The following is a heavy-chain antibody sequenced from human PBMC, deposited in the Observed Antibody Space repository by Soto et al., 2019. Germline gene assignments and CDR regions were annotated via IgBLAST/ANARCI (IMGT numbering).Heavy chain of an antibody. CDR1: GYSFTSYW. Sequence: PGESLKISCKGSGYSFTSYWIGWVRQMPGKGLERMGIIYPGDSDTRYSPSFQGQVTISADKSISTAYLQWSSLKASDTAMYYCARGLWFGELLTRRGAFDIWGQGTMVTVS. J-gene: IGHJ3*02. D-gene: IGHD3-10*01. CDR2: IYPGDSDT. V-gene: IGHV5-51*01. CDR3: ARGLWFGELLTRRGAFDI.